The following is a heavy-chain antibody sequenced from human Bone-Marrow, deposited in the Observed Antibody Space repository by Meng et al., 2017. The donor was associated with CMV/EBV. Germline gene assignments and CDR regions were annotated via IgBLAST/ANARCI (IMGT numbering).Heavy chain of an antibody. V-gene: IGHV3-21*01. CDR3: ARDRGRSSSPADGY. CDR2: ISSSSSYI. J-gene: IGHJ4*02. D-gene: IGHD6-13*01. CDR1: GFTFSSYS. Sequence: GESLKISCAASGFTFSSYSMNWVRQAPGKGLEWVSSISSSSSYIYYADSVKGRFTISRANAKDSMYLQMNSRKAEDTAVYYCARDRGRSSSPADGYWGQGTLVTVSS.